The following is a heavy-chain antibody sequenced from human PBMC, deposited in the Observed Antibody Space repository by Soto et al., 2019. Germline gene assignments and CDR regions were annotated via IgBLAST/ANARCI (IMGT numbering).Heavy chain of an antibody. CDR3: ARVTGRYYYGMDV. J-gene: IGHJ6*02. Sequence: QVQLQQWGAGLLKPSETLSLTCAVYGGSFSGYYWSWIRQPPGKGLEWIGEINHSGSTNYNPSLKSRVAISVDSSENQFSPKLRSVTAADTAVYYCARVTGRYYYGMDVWGQGTTVTVSS. V-gene: IGHV4-34*01. CDR2: INHSGST. CDR1: GGSFSGYY.